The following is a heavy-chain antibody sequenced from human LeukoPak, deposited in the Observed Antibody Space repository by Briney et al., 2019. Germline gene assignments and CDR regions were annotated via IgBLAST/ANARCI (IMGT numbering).Heavy chain of an antibody. J-gene: IGHJ4*02. V-gene: IGHV4-34*01. CDR2: INHSGST. CDR1: GGSFSGYY. Sequence: SGTLSLTCAVYGGSFSGYYWSWIRQPPGKGLEWIGEINHSGSTNYNPSLKSRVTISVDTSKNQFSLKLSSVTAADTAVYYCATVAAAGTDDYWGQGTLVTVSS. D-gene: IGHD6-13*01. CDR3: ATVAAAGTDDY.